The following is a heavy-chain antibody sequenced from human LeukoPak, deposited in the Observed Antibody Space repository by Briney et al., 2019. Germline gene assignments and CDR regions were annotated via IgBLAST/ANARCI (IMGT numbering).Heavy chain of an antibody. CDR2: LYSGDST. V-gene: IGHV3-53*01. CDR3: ARVGDHYHWYLDV. J-gene: IGHJ2*01. D-gene: IGHD3-10*01. CDR1: GLSVGSNY. Sequence: GGSLRLSCAASGLSVGSNYMNWVRQAPGKGLEWVSILYSGDSTYYADSVKGRFIVSRDNSKNTLFLQMNALRVEDTAVYYCARVGDHYHWYLDVWGRGTLVTVSS.